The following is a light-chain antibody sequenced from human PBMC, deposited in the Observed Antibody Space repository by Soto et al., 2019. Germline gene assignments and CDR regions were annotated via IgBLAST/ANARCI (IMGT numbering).Light chain of an antibody. CDR1: SSDVGSFDL. CDR2: EGS. V-gene: IGLV2-23*01. J-gene: IGLJ1*01. Sequence: QSVLTQPASVSASPGQSITISCTAASSDVGSFDLVSWYQQNPGKAPKLLIYEGSKRPSGVSNRFSGSNSGNTASLTISGLQAEDEADYYCSSYAGSVFYVVGTGTKVPVL. CDR3: SSYAGSVFYV.